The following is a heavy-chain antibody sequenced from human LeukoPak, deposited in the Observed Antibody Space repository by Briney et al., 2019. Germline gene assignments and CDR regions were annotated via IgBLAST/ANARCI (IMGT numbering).Heavy chain of an antibody. Sequence: GGPLRLSCAAPGLTFSSYWMSWVRQAPGKGLEWVANIKQDGSEKYYVDSVKGRFTISRDNAKNSLYLQMNSLRAEDTAVYYCARGWFGNDYWGQGTLVTVSS. D-gene: IGHD3-10*01. V-gene: IGHV3-7*01. J-gene: IGHJ4*02. CDR2: IKQDGSEK. CDR3: ARGWFGNDY. CDR1: GLTFSSYW.